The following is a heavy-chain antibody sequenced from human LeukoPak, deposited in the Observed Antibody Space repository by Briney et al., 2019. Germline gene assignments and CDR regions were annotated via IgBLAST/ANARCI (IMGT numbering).Heavy chain of an antibody. CDR1: GGSFSGYY. V-gene: IGHV4-34*01. Sequence: PSETLSLTCAVCGGSFSGYYWSWIRQPPGKGLEWIGEINHSGSTNYNPSLKSRVTISVDTSKNQFSLKLTSATAADTAIYYCARWKYVDYERTFDYWGQGTLVTVSS. D-gene: IGHD4-17*01. CDR2: INHSGST. J-gene: IGHJ4*02. CDR3: ARWKYVDYERTFDY.